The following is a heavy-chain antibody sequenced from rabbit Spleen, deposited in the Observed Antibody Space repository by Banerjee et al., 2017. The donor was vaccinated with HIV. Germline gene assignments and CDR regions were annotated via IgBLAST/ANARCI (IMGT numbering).Heavy chain of an antibody. Sequence: QQQLEESGGGLVQPEGSLTLTCTASGFSLSTYWICWVRQAPGKGLEWIGCIDTGTGSAYFASWVKGRFTISKTSSTRVTLQVPSLTAADTATYFCARDTSSSFSSYGMDLWGPGTLVTVS. D-gene: IGHD1-1*01. CDR2: IDTGTGSA. CDR1: GFSLSTYW. J-gene: IGHJ6*01. CDR3: ARDTSSSFSSYGMDL. V-gene: IGHV1S45*01.